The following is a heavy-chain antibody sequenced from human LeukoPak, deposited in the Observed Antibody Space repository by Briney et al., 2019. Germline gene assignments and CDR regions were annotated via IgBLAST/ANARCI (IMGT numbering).Heavy chain of an antibody. V-gene: IGHV1-18*01. Sequence: ASVKVSCKASGYTFTSYGISWERQAPGQGLEWMGWISAYNGNTNYAQKLQGRVTMTTDTSTSTAYMELRSLRSDDTAVYYCARALYGDYDYYYYGMDVWGQGTTVTVSS. CDR1: GYTFTSYG. J-gene: IGHJ6*02. CDR2: ISAYNGNT. D-gene: IGHD4-17*01. CDR3: ARALYGDYDYYYYGMDV.